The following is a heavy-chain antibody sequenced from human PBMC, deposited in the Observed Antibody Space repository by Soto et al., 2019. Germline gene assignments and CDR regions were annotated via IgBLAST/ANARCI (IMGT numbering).Heavy chain of an antibody. CDR3: ARAAGYDHYYYYMDV. D-gene: IGHD3-9*01. CDR1: GYTFTSYD. V-gene: IGHV1-8*01. CDR2: MNPNSGNT. Sequence: GASVKVSCKASGYTFTSYDINWVRQATGQGLEWMGWMNPNSGNTGYAQKFQGRVTMTRNTSISTAYMELSSLRSEDTAVYYCARAAGYDHYYYYMDVWGKGTTVTVSS. J-gene: IGHJ6*03.